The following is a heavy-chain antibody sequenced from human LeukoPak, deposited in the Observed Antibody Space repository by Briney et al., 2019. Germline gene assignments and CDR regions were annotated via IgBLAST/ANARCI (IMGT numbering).Heavy chain of an antibody. CDR3: TTDLGTYYHGSQRLIPIDY. CDR1: GFTFSSYA. D-gene: IGHD3-10*01. CDR2: IKSKTDGETT. J-gene: IGHJ4*02. V-gene: IGHV3-15*01. Sequence: PGGSLRLSCAASGFTFSSYAMGWVRQAPGKGLEWIGRIKSKTDGETTNYAEPVRGRFTISRDDSKSAVYLQMNSLKIEDTAVYYCTTDLGTYYHGSQRLIPIDYWGQGTLVTVSS.